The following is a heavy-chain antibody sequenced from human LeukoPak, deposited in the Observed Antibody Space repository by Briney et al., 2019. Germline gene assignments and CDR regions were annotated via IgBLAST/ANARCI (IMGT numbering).Heavy chain of an antibody. D-gene: IGHD3-9*01. Sequence: SETLSLTCTVSGGSLSPYYWSWLRQPPGKGLEWIGDIYDSGSTNYNPSLKSRVTISVDTSKKQISLKLSSVTAADTAVYYCARDTITRGFDYWGQGTLVTVFS. CDR2: IYDSGST. CDR3: ARDTITRGFDY. V-gene: IGHV4-59*01. J-gene: IGHJ4*02. CDR1: GGSLSPYY.